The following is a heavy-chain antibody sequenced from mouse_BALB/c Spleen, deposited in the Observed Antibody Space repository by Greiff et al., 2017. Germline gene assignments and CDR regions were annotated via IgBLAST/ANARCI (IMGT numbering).Heavy chain of an antibody. CDR3: ARSDYFYAMDY. Sequence: VKLQQSGAELVRPGTSVKVSCKASGYAFTNYLIVWVKQRPGQGLEWIGVINPGSGGTNYNEKFKGKATLTADKSSSTAYMHLSSLTSDDSAVYFCARSDYFYAMDYWGQGTSVTVSS. J-gene: IGHJ4*01. V-gene: IGHV1-54*01. CDR2: INPGSGGT. D-gene: IGHD2-13*01. CDR1: GYAFTNYL.